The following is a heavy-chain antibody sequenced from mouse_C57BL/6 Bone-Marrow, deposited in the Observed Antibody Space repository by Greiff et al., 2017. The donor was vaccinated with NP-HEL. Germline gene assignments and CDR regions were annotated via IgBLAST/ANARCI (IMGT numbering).Heavy chain of an antibody. V-gene: IGHV1-7*01. Sequence: VQLQQSGAELAKPGASVKLSCKASGYTFTSYWMHWVKQRPGQGLEWIGYINPSSGYTKYNQKFKDKATLTADKSSRTAYMQLSRLTYEDSAVYYCAKDRFAYWGQGTLVTVSA. CDR3: AKDRFAY. D-gene: IGHD3-2*01. J-gene: IGHJ3*01. CDR1: GYTFTSYW. CDR2: INPSSGYT.